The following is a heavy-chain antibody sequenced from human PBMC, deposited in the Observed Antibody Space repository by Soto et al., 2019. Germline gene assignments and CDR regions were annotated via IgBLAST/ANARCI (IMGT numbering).Heavy chain of an antibody. CDR2: ISGGGNDR. J-gene: IGHJ4*02. CDR3: ERSLFMVAPDSEPFDY. V-gene: IGHV3-23*01. Sequence: PGGSLRLSCAASGFPFSSYAMSWVRQTPEGGLEWVAAISGGGNDRYYADFVQGRFTFSRDNSRNILYLHMNSLRADDTAMYFCERSLFMVAPDSEPFDYWGQGTLVTVSS. D-gene: IGHD3-22*01. CDR1: GFPFSSYA.